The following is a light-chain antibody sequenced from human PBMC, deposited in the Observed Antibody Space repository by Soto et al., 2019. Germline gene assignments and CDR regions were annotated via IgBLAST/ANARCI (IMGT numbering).Light chain of an antibody. CDR1: QDIKNE. V-gene: IGKV1-6*01. Sequence: AIQMTQSPSSLSASVGDRVTITCRASQDIKNELGWYRQEPGKAPKLLIYAASTLQSVVPSRFSGSGSGTDFTLTISSLQPEDFATYYCLQDSKYPRTFGQGTKLEIK. CDR2: AAS. CDR3: LQDSKYPRT. J-gene: IGKJ2*01.